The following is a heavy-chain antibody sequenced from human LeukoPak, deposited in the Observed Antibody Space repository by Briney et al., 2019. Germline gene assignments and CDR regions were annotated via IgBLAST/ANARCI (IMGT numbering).Heavy chain of an antibody. V-gene: IGHV4-4*02. D-gene: IGHD2-15*01. Sequence: PSGTLSLTCAVSGGSISNSSWWSWVRQPPGEGLEWIGEIYHSGSTNYNPSLKSRVTISVDKSKNQFSLKLSSVTAADTAVYYCARDSSAHYGMDVWGKGTTVTVSS. J-gene: IGHJ6*04. CDR3: ARDSSAHYGMDV. CDR2: IYHSGST. CDR1: GGSISNSSW.